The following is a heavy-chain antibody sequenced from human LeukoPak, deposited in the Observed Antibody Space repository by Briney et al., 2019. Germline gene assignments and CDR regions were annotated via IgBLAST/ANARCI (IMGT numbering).Heavy chain of an antibody. CDR2: IYPGDSDT. V-gene: IGHV5-51*01. CDR1: GYTFTSYW. J-gene: IGHJ4*02. CDR3: ARIPFPASYGDGDY. Sequence: GESLKISCKGSGYTFTSYWIGWVRQMPGQGLEWMGIIYPGDSDTRYSPSFQGQVTISADKSISTAYLQWSSLKASDTAMYYCARIPFPASYGDGDYWGQGTLVTVSS. D-gene: IGHD4-17*01.